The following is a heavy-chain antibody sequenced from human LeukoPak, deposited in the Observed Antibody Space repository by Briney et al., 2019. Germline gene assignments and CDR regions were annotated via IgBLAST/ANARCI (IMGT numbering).Heavy chain of an antibody. CDR2: ISDIGSI. V-gene: IGHV4-59*08. CDR3: AGHHPRNTVDF. D-gene: IGHD2-8*02. CDR1: GGSISSYY. J-gene: IGHJ4*02. Sequence: PSETLSLTCTVCGGSISSYYWSLIRQPPGKGLEWIAYISDIGSINYNPSLKSRVTISLDTSKNQFSLKLSSVTAADTAVYYCAGHHPRNTVDFWGQGTLVTVSS.